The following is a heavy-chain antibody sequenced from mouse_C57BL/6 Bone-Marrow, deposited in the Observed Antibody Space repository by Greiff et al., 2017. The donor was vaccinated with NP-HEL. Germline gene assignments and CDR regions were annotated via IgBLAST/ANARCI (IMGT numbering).Heavy chain of an antibody. Sequence: QVQLQQSGAELVKPGASVKLSCKASGYTFTSYWMHWVKQRPGQGLEWIGMIHPNSGSTNYNEKFKSKATLTVDKSSSTAYMQLSSLTSEDSAVYYCASAGRLPPWFAYWGQGTLVTVSA. D-gene: IGHD2-2*01. CDR3: ASAGRLPPWFAY. J-gene: IGHJ3*01. CDR2: IHPNSGST. CDR1: GYTFTSYW. V-gene: IGHV1-64*01.